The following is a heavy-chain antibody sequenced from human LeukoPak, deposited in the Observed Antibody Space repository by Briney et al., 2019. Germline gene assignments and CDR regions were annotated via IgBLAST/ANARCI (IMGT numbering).Heavy chain of an antibody. Sequence: GGSLRLSCAASGFIFDNFAVHWVRQAPGKGLEWVSIVSFDGTNNFYADSVKGRFTVSRDNSKNTVYLHMNSLRPDDTAVYFCARDRNVVGADFDYWGQGTLVTVSS. CDR3: ARDRNVVGADFDY. D-gene: IGHD2-15*01. J-gene: IGHJ4*02. CDR1: GFIFDNFA. CDR2: VSFDGTNN. V-gene: IGHV3-30*04.